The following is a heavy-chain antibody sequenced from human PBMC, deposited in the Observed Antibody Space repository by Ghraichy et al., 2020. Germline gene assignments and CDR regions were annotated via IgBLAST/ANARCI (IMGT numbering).Heavy chain of an antibody. CDR3: ARVGGSGSLGY. Sequence: SETLSLTCTVSGGSISSYYWSWIRQPPGKGLEWIGYIYYSGSTNYNPSLKSRVTISVDTSKNQFSLKLSSVTAADTAVYYCARVGGSGSLGYWGQGTLVTVSS. V-gene: IGHV4-59*01. CDR1: GGSISSYY. D-gene: IGHD6-25*01. J-gene: IGHJ4*02. CDR2: IYYSGST.